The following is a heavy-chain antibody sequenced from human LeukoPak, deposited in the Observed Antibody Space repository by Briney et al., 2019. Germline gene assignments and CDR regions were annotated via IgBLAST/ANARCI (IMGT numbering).Heavy chain of an antibody. CDR1: GGSFSGYY. V-gene: IGHV4-34*01. Sequence: SETLSLTCAVYGGSFSGYYWSWIRQPPGKRLEWIGEINHSGSTNYNPSLKSRVTISVDTSKNQFSLKLSSVTAADTAVYYCARSPRYSYGTRHFDHWGQGTLVTVSS. CDR3: ARSPRYSYGTRHFDH. D-gene: IGHD5-18*01. CDR2: INHSGST. J-gene: IGHJ4*02.